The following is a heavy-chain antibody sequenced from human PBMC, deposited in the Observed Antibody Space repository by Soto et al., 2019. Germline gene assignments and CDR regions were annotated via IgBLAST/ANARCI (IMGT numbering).Heavy chain of an antibody. CDR2: ISYDGSNK. CDR1: GFTFSSYG. Sequence: LRLSCAASGFTFSSYGMHWVRQAPGKGLEWVAVISYDGSNKYYADSVKGRFTISRDNSKNTLYLQMNSLRAEDTAVYYCAKDDTAMAPFDYWGQGTLVTVSS. CDR3: AKDDTAMAPFDY. D-gene: IGHD5-18*01. V-gene: IGHV3-30*18. J-gene: IGHJ4*02.